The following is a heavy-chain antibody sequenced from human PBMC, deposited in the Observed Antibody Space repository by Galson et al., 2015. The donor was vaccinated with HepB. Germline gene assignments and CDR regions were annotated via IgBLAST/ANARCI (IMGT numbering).Heavy chain of an antibody. CDR1: GFTFSSYA. Sequence: SLRLSCAASGFTFSSYAMHWVRQAPGKGLEWVAVISYDGSNKYYADSVKGRFTISRDNSKNTLYLQMNSLRAEDTAVYYCARDQGPLYCTNGVCYPYYFDYGGQGTLVTVSS. CDR3: ARDQGPLYCTNGVCYPYYFDY. CDR2: ISYDGSNK. J-gene: IGHJ4*02. V-gene: IGHV3-30-3*01. D-gene: IGHD2-8*01.